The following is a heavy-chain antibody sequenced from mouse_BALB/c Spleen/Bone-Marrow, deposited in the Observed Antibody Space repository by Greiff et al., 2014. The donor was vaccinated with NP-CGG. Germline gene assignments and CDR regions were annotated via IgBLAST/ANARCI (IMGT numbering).Heavy chain of an antibody. CDR1: GFTFSDYY. V-gene: IGHV5-4*02. D-gene: IGHD2-14*01. J-gene: IGHJ4*01. Sequence: EVQVVKSGGGLVKPGGSLKLSCAASGFTFSDYYMYWVRQTPEKRLEWVATISDGGSYTYYPDSVKGRFTISRDIAKNNLYLQMSSLKSEDTAMYYCARDRGVQGYAMDYWGQGTSVTVSS. CDR3: ARDRGVQGYAMDY. CDR2: ISDGGSYT.